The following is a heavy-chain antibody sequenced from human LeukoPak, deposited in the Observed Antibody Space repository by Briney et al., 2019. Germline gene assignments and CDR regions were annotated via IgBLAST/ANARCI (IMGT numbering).Heavy chain of an antibody. CDR1: GGTFSSYA. Sequence: GSSVKVSCKASGGTFSSYAISWVRQAPGQGPEWMGRIIPIFGTANYAQKFQGRVTVTTDESTSTAYMGLSSLRSEDTAVYYCARGRKPYYYDSSGYYSPKLFDYWGQGTLVTVSS. CDR3: ARGRKPYYYDSSGYYSPKLFDY. D-gene: IGHD3-22*01. J-gene: IGHJ4*02. CDR2: IIPIFGTA. V-gene: IGHV1-69*05.